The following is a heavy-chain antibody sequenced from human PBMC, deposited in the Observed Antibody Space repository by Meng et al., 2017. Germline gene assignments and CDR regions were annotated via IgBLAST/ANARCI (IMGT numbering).Heavy chain of an antibody. J-gene: IGHJ4*02. Sequence: QVQPVQSGTEVKKPGASLKVSGKASVYTFTGDYMHWVLQAPGKGLEWMGRINPNSGGTNYAQKFQGRVTMTRDTSISTAYMELSSLRSEDTAVYYCARDRDSSGWSYYFDYWGQGTLVTASS. D-gene: IGHD6-19*01. V-gene: IGHV1-2*06. CDR1: VYTFTGDY. CDR3: ARDRDSSGWSYYFDY. CDR2: INPNSGGT.